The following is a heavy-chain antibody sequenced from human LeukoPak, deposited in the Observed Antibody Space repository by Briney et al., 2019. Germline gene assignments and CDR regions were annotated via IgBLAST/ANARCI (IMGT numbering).Heavy chain of an antibody. CDR1: GGSISSGDYY. Sequence: SRTLSLTCTVSGGSISSGDYYWTWIRQPPGKGLEWIGYIYYSGNTHYNPSLKSRVSISVDTAKNQFSLNLSSVTAADTAVYYCARDQNKYDSSGYYYYQYGMDVWGQGTTVTVSS. CDR2: IYYSGNT. CDR3: ARDQNKYDSSGYYYYQYGMDV. V-gene: IGHV4-30-4*01. J-gene: IGHJ6*02. D-gene: IGHD3-22*01.